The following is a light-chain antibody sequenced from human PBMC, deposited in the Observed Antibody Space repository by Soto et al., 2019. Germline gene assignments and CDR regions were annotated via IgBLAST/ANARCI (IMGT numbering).Light chain of an antibody. CDR1: QGISGW. J-gene: IGKJ2*01. V-gene: IGKV1-5*03. Sequence: DIQMTQSPSTLSASVGDRVTITCRASQGISGWLAWYQQKPGKAPRLLIYKASSLESGVPSRFSGCGFGTEFTLTISGLQPDDSGTYYCQQYETYFRTFGRGTKLEIK. CDR3: QQYETYFRT. CDR2: KAS.